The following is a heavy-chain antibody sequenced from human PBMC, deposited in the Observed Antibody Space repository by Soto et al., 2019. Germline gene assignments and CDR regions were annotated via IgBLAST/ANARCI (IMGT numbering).Heavy chain of an antibody. D-gene: IGHD3-22*01. CDR1: GGSISSGGYY. CDR2: IYYSGGT. CDR3: ARAEDSSGYLDY. V-gene: IGHV4-31*03. Sequence: TSETLSLTCTVSGGSISSGGYYWSWIRQHPGKGLEWIGYIYYSGGTYYNPSLKSRVTISVDTSKNQFSLKLSSVTAADTAVYYCARAEDSSGYLDYWGQGTLVTVSS. J-gene: IGHJ4*02.